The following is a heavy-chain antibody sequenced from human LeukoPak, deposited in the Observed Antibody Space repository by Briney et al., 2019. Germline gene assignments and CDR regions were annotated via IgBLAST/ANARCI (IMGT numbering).Heavy chain of an antibody. CDR3: ARADGYNYLDY. J-gene: IGHJ4*02. CDR1: GFNFDNFW. CDR2: IREDGGKQ. V-gene: IGHV3-7*01. D-gene: IGHD5-24*01. Sequence: PGGSLRLSCAASGFNFDNFWMSWVRQAPGKGLEWVANIREDGGKQNYVDSVKGRFTISRDNAKNSLYLQMNSLRAEDTAVYYCARADGYNYLDYWGQGTLVTVSS.